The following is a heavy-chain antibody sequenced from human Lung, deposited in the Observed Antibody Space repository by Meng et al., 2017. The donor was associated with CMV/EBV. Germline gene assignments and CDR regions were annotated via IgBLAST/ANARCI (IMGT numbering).Heavy chain of an antibody. Sequence: GESLKISCEASGFTFSSYGMHWVRQAPGKGLEWVAFIRYDGSNKYYADSVKGRFTISRDNSKNTLYLQMNSLRAEDTAVYYCAKDRIAARRGYFDYWGQGTLVTVSS. D-gene: IGHD6-6*01. CDR1: GFTFSSYG. CDR2: IRYDGSNK. V-gene: IGHV3-30*02. CDR3: AKDRIAARRGYFDY. J-gene: IGHJ4*02.